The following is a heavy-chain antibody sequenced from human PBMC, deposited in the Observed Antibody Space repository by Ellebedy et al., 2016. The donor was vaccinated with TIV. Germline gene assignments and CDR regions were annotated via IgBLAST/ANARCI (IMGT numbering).Heavy chain of an antibody. CDR2: ISSSSSYI. CDR3: ARNYYGSGRPNWFDP. Sequence: GESLKISCAASGFTFSSYSMNWVRQAPGKGLEWVSSISSSSSYIYYADSVKGRFTISRANAKNSLYLQMNSLRAEDTAVDYCARNYYGSGRPNWFDPWGQGTLVTVSS. CDR1: GFTFSSYS. V-gene: IGHV3-21*01. D-gene: IGHD3-10*01. J-gene: IGHJ5*02.